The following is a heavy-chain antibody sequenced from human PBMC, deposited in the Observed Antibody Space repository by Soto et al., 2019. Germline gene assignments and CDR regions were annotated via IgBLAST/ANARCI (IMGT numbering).Heavy chain of an antibody. J-gene: IGHJ4*02. CDR2: IYHSGST. D-gene: IGHD2-15*01. CDR3: ARASSVVAAHTLFYFDS. V-gene: IGHV4-30-2*01. Sequence: SETLSLTCAVSSGSIISGAYSWNWIRQPPGKALEWIGYIYHSGSTYYNPSLKSRVTMSVDRSKNQFSLKLSSVTAADTAVYYCARASSVVAAHTLFYFDSWGQGTLVTVSS. CDR1: SGSIISGAYS.